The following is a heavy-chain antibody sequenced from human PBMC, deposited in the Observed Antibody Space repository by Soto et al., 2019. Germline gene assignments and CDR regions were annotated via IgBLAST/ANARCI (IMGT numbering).Heavy chain of an antibody. D-gene: IGHD1-26*01. J-gene: IGHJ4*02. CDR1: GCRCGWS. Sequence: GCRCGWSWSCIRQPPGKGLEWIGYMSHTGSTAYNPSFKSRVTISRDNAKNSLYLQMNSLRAEDTAFYYCVRGASLNFDYWGQGTLVTVS. CDR3: VRGASLNFDY. V-gene: IGHV4-59*12. CDR2: MSHTGST.